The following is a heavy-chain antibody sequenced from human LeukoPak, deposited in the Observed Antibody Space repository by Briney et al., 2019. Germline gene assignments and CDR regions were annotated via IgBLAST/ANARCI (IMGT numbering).Heavy chain of an antibody. J-gene: IGHJ3*02. D-gene: IGHD6-19*01. Sequence: GASVKVSFKASGYTFTRYPINWVRQAPGQGREWMGWINTLSGNPTYAQGFTGRFVFSFDTSVTTSYLQISSLKAEDTAIYYCARRGGWGDAFDMWGQGTMVTVSS. CDR1: GYTFTRYP. V-gene: IGHV7-4-1*02. CDR2: INTLSGNP. CDR3: ARRGGWGDAFDM.